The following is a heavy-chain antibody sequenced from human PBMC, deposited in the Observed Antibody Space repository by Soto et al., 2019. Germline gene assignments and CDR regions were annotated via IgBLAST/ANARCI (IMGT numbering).Heavy chain of an antibody. CDR1: GYTFTSYA. CDR3: AGDNGGTYGHWFDP. Sequence: ASVKVSCKASGYTFTSYAMHWVRQAPGQRLEWMGWINAGNGNTKYSQKFQGRVTITRDTTASTAYMELSSLRSEDTAVYYCAGDNGGTYGHWFDPWGQGTLVTVSS. V-gene: IGHV1-3*01. D-gene: IGHD1-26*01. J-gene: IGHJ5*02. CDR2: INAGNGNT.